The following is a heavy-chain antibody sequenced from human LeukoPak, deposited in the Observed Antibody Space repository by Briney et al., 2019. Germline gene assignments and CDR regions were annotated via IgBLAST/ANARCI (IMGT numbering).Heavy chain of an antibody. CDR1: GGTFSSYV. V-gene: IGHV1-69*04. CDR2: IIPVFGIA. CDR3: ARAYDSSGYYSRY. D-gene: IGHD3-22*01. Sequence: SVKVSCKASGGTFSSYVISWVRQAPGQGLEWMGRIIPVFGIANYAQKFQGRVTITADISASTAYMELSSLRSEDTAVYYCARAYDSSGYYSRYWGQGTLVTVSS. J-gene: IGHJ4*02.